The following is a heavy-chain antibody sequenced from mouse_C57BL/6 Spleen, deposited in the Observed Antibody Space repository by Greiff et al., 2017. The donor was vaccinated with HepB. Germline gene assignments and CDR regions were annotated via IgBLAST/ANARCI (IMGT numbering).Heavy chain of an antibody. Sequence: QVQLQQSGAELVKPGASVKISCKASGYAFSSYWMNWVKQRPGKGLEWIGQIYPGDGDTNYNGKFKGKATLTADKSSSTAYMQLSSLTSEDSAVYFCARTNYGSSYVSWYFDVWGTGTTVTVPS. CDR1: GYAFSSYW. CDR2: IYPGDGDT. J-gene: IGHJ1*03. D-gene: IGHD1-1*01. V-gene: IGHV1-80*01. CDR3: ARTNYGSSYVSWYFDV.